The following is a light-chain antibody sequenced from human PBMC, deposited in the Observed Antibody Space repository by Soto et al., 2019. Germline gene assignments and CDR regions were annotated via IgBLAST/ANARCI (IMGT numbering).Light chain of an antibody. CDR3: QQYHDWPQRT. CDR2: GAS. J-gene: IGKJ1*01. Sequence: EIEMTQSPATLSVSPGERATLSCGGSQSVSNNLAWYQQRPGQGPRLLIYGASTRATDIPARFSGTGSGTEFTLTISSLQSEDFAIYYCQQYHDWPQRTFGQGTKVDI. V-gene: IGKV3-15*01. CDR1: QSVSNN.